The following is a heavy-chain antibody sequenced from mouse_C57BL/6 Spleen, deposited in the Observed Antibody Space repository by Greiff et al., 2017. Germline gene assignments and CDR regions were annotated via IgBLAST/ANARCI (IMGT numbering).Heavy chain of an antibody. Sequence: EVKLMESGGGLVKPGGSLKLSCAASGFPFRSSAMSWVRQTPEKRLEWVATISDGGSYTYYPDNVKGRFTISRDNAKNNLYLQMSHLKSEDTSMYYCARVPYYYGRSSYWYFDVWGTGTTVTVSS. CDR3: ARVPYYYGRSSYWYFDV. J-gene: IGHJ1*03. V-gene: IGHV5-4*03. D-gene: IGHD1-1*01. CDR2: ISDGGSYT. CDR1: GFPFRSSA.